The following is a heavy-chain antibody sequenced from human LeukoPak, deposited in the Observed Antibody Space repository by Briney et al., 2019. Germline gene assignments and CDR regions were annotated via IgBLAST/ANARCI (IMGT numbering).Heavy chain of an antibody. V-gene: IGHV4-59*01. CDR2: IYYSGST. CDR1: GGSISSYY. D-gene: IGHD6-13*01. J-gene: IGHJ5*02. CDR3: ARVGVYSSRRFDP. Sequence: PSETLSLTCTVSGGSISSYYWSWIRQPPGKGLEWIGYIYYSGSTNYNPSLKSRVTISVDTSKNQFSLKLSSVTAADTAVYYCARVGVYSSRRFDPWGQGTLVTVSS.